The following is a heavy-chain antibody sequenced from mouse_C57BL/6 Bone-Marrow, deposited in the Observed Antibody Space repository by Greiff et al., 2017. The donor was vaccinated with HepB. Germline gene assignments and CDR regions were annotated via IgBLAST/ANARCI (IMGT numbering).Heavy chain of an antibody. CDR3: ARGRVSTTVVAHWYFDV. CDR2: IYPGSGST. Sequence: QVQLQQPGAELVKPGASVKMSCKASGYTFTSYWITWVKQRPGQGLEWIGDIYPGSGSTNYNEKFKSKATLTVDTSSSTAYMQLSSLTSEDSAVYYCARGRVSTTVVAHWYFDVWGTGTTVTVSS. D-gene: IGHD1-1*01. CDR1: GYTFTSYW. J-gene: IGHJ1*03. V-gene: IGHV1-55*01.